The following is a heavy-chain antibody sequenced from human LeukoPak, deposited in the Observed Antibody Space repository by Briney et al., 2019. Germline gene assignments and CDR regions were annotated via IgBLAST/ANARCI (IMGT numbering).Heavy chain of an antibody. CDR2: ISSSGSTI. CDR1: GFTNSSYE. Sequence: GGSLRLSCAASGFTNSSYEMNWVRQAPGKGLEWVSYISSSGSTIYYADSVKGRFTISRDNAKNSLYLQMNSLRAEDTAVYYCARADYYYYMDVWGKGTTVTVSS. J-gene: IGHJ6*03. CDR3: ARADYYYYMDV. V-gene: IGHV3-48*03.